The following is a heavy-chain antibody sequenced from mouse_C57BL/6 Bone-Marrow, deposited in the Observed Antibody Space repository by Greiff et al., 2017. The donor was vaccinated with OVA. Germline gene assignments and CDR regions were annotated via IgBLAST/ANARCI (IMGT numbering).Heavy chain of an antibody. CDR1: GYTFTSYG. CDR2: IYPRSGNT. Sequence: VQGVESGAELARPGASVKLSCKASGYTFTSYGISWVKQRTGQGLEWIGEIYPRSGNTYYNEKFKGKATLTADKSSSTAYMELRSLTSEDSAVYFCARIGVYYDYDGFAYWGQGTLVTVSA. CDR3: ARIGVYYDYDGFAY. J-gene: IGHJ3*01. D-gene: IGHD2-4*01. V-gene: IGHV1-81*01.